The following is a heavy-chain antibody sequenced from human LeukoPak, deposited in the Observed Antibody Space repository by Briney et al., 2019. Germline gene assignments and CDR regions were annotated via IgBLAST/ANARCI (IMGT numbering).Heavy chain of an antibody. V-gene: IGHV1-18*01. J-gene: IGHJ4*02. CDR2: ISAYNGNT. D-gene: IGHD3-3*01. CDR1: GYTFTSYG. Sequence: ASVKVSCKASGYTFTSYGIGWVRQAPGQGLEWMGWISAYNGNTNYAQKLQGRVTMTTDTSTSTAYMELRSLRSDDTAVYYCARDQTAYYDFWSGYYAYWGQGTLVTVSS. CDR3: ARDQTAYYDFWSGYYAY.